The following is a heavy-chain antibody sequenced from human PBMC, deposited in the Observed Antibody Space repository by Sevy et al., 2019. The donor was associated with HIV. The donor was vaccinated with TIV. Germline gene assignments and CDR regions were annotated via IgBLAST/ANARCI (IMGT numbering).Heavy chain of an antibody. J-gene: IGHJ1*01. Sequence: ASVKVSCKASGYTFTSYGISWVRQAPGQGLEWMGWISAYNGNTNYAQKLQGRVTMTTDTSTSTAYMELRSLRSEDTAVYYCASCYYYDSSGYPEWEYFQHWGQGTLVTVSS. CDR3: ASCYYYDSSGYPEWEYFQH. V-gene: IGHV1-18*01. CDR2: ISAYNGNT. CDR1: GYTFTSYG. D-gene: IGHD3-22*01.